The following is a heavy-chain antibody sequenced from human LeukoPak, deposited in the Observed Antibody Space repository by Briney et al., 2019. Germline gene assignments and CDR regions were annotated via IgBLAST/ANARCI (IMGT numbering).Heavy chain of an antibody. J-gene: IGHJ4*02. CDR1: GFTFSYSS. CDR3: ARTVAGPVDY. Sequence: GGSLRLSCVASGFTFSYSSMNWVRQAPGKGLEWVSSISSSSSYIYYADSVKGRFTISRDNAKNSLYLQMNSLRAEDTAVYYCARTVAGPVDYWGQGTLVTVSS. V-gene: IGHV3-21*01. D-gene: IGHD6-19*01. CDR2: ISSSSSYI.